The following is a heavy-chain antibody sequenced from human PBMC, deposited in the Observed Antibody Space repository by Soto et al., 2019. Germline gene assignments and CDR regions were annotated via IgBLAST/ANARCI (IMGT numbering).Heavy chain of an antibody. Sequence: QVQLQQWGAGLLKPSETLSLTCAVYGGSFSGYYWRWIRQPPGKGLEWIGEINHVGGTNYNPALRSRLTISVDTSKNQFSLKVTSVTAADTAVYYCARGQKGYSSSWYVDWGQGTPVTVSS. CDR1: GGSFSGYY. CDR3: ARGQKGYSSSWYVD. J-gene: IGHJ4*02. CDR2: INHVGGT. V-gene: IGHV4-34*01. D-gene: IGHD6-13*01.